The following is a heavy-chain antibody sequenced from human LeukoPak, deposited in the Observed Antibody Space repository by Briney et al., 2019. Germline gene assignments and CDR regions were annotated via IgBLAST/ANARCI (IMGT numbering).Heavy chain of an antibody. CDR3: AKDLSYTSGSSDY. J-gene: IGHJ4*02. D-gene: IGHD6-19*01. V-gene: IGHV3-23*01. CDR2: ITSDGDNT. Sequence: GGSLRLSCAASGFTFSSYSMNWVRQAPGKGLEWVSTITSDGDNTYSADSVKGRITFSRDNSKNTLSLQLRSLRAEDTAVYYCAKDLSYTSGSSDYWGQGTLVTVSS. CDR1: GFTFSSYS.